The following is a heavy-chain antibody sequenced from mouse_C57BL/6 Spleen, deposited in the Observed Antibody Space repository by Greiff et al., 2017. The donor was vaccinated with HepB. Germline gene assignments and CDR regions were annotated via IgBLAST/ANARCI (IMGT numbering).Heavy chain of an antibody. CDR3: ARSGEPYGPYAMDY. J-gene: IGHJ4*01. Sequence: EVQLQQSGPELVKPGASVKISCKASGYTFTDYYMNWVKQSHGKSLEWIGDINPNNGGTSYNQKFKGKATLTVDKSSSTAYMELRSLTSEDSAVYYCARSGEPYGPYAMDYWGQGTSVTVSS. CDR2: INPNNGGT. V-gene: IGHV1-26*01. CDR1: GYTFTDYY. D-gene: IGHD1-1*02.